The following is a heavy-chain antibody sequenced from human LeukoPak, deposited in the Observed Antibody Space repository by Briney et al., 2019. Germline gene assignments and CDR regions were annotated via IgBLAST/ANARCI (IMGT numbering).Heavy chain of an antibody. Sequence: PSETLSLTCTVSGGSIRSSNYYWGWIRQPPGKGLEWIGNIYYSGSTYYNPSLKSRFTISVDTSKNQFSLRLSSVTAADTAVYYCASQPSYFDYWGQGTLVTVSS. CDR2: IYYSGST. CDR1: GGSIRSSNYY. CDR3: ASQPSYFDY. J-gene: IGHJ4*02. V-gene: IGHV4-39*01.